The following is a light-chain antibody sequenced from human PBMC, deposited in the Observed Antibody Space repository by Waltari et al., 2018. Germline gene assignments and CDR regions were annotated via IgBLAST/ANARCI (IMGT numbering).Light chain of an antibody. CDR2: DVS. V-gene: IGLV2-14*03. CDR1: CSHGRCYHY. J-gene: IGLJ2*01. Sequence: QSALTQPDSVSGSPGQAIPIACTGTCSHGRCYHYFFWYQQPPGKPPKLIIYDVSNRPSGVSNRFSGSKSGNTASLTISGLQAEDEADYYCSSYTSSSAVVFGGGTKLTVL. CDR3: SSYTSSSAVV.